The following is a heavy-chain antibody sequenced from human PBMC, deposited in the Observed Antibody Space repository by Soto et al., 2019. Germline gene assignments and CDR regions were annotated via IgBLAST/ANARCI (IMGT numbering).Heavy chain of an antibody. V-gene: IGHV1-2*02. CDR2: INSNSGDT. Sequence: ASVKVSCKASGYTFTGHYMHWVRQAPGQGLEWMGWINSNSGDTNSAQKFQGRVTMTRDTSINTAYMELSRLTSDDTAVYYCARVGLAIRLLHCLGQGSMVIVSS. CDR3: ARVGLAIRLLHC. J-gene: IGHJ4*02. CDR1: GYTFTGHY. D-gene: IGHD5-18*01.